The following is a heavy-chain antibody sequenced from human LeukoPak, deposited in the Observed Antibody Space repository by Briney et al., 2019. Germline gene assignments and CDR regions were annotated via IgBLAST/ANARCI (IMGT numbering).Heavy chain of an antibody. J-gene: IGHJ4*02. D-gene: IGHD3-10*01. CDR2: IRYDGGNT. V-gene: IGHV3-30*02. CDR3: ARKDEHYGSGSFSY. Sequence: GGSLRLSCAASGFIFSNYAMQWVRQAPGMGLEWVAFIRYDGGNTYYADSVKGRFTISRDNSKNTMYLQMNSLNAEDTAVYYCARKDEHYGSGSFSYWGQGTLVTVSS. CDR1: GFIFSNYA.